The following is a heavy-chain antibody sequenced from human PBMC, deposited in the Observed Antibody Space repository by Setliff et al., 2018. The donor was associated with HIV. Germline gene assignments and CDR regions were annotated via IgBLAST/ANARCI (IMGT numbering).Heavy chain of an antibody. CDR1: GGSFNDYY. Sequence: SETLSLTCAVYGGSFNDYYWTWIRQPPGKGLEWIGEIDHSGSTKYHASLKSRVPISIDTSKNQISLKLSSVTAADTAVYYCARGLNYYGSGSYLPLGYWGQGTLVTVS. CDR3: ARGLNYYGSGSYLPLGY. J-gene: IGHJ4*02. V-gene: IGHV4-34*01. D-gene: IGHD3-10*01. CDR2: IDHSGST.